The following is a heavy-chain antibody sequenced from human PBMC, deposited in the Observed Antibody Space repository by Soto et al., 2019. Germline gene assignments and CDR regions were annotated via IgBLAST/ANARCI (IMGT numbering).Heavy chain of an antibody. Sequence: QVQLVESGGGVVQPGRPLRLSCAASGFTFSSNGMHLVRQAPGKGLEWVAVISHDGTKKYYADSVKGRFTISRENSKHTLYLQMNSLRDEDTAVYYCAKDKGYDVLTFHGMDVWGQGTTVTVSS. D-gene: IGHD3-9*01. CDR2: ISHDGTKK. CDR1: GFTFSSNG. CDR3: AKDKGYDVLTFHGMDV. V-gene: IGHV3-30*18. J-gene: IGHJ6*02.